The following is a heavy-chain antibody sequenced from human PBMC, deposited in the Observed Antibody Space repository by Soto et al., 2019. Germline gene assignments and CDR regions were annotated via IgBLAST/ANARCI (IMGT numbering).Heavy chain of an antibody. D-gene: IGHD2-21*01. CDR2: IYHSGST. Sequence: PSETLSLTCAVSGGSISSGGYSWSWIRQPPGKGLEWIGYIYHSGSTYYNPSLKSRVTISVDRSKNQFSLKLSSVTAADTAVYYCARVTPGIAYYFDYWGQGTLVTVSS. J-gene: IGHJ4*02. V-gene: IGHV4-30-2*01. CDR1: GGSISSGGYS. CDR3: ARVTPGIAYYFDY.